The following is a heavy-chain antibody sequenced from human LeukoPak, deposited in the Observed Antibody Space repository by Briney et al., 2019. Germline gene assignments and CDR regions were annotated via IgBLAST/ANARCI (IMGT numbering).Heavy chain of an antibody. D-gene: IGHD3-22*01. J-gene: IGHJ4*02. CDR3: ARARGYYYESFDY. CDR1: GFTFSNYA. CDR2: ISGSGITT. Sequence: GGPLRLSCAASGFTFSNYAMSWVRPAPGRGLEWVSVISGSGITTFYADSVKGRFTISRDNSRNTLYLQMNSLRAEDTAVYYCARARGYYYESFDYWGQGTLVTISS. V-gene: IGHV3-23*01.